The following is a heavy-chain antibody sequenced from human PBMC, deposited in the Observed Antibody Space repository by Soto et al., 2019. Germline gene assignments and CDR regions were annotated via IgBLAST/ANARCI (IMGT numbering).Heavy chain of an antibody. CDR3: ARVTGWYFPDY. D-gene: IGHD6-19*01. CDR1: GYTFTSYA. CDR2: INAGNGNT. V-gene: IGHV1-3*05. Sequence: QVQLVQSGAEEKKPGASVKVSCKASGYTFTSYAMHWVRQAPGQRLEWMRWINAGNGNTKYSQKFQGRVTITRDTCASTAYMELSSLRSEDTAVYYCARVTGWYFPDYWGQGTLVTVSS. J-gene: IGHJ4*02.